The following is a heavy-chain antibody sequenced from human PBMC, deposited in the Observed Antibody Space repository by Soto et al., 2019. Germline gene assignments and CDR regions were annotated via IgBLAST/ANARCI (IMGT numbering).Heavy chain of an antibody. J-gene: IGHJ6*02. Sequence: KTSETLSLTCTVSGGSISSGDYYWSWIRQPPGKGLEWIGYIYYSGSTYYNPSLKSRVTISVDTSKNQFSLKLSSVTAADTAVYYCAGDFAPLYYYYGMDVWGQGTTVTVSS. CDR2: IYYSGST. V-gene: IGHV4-30-4*01. CDR3: AGDFAPLYYYYGMDV. CDR1: GGSISSGDYY.